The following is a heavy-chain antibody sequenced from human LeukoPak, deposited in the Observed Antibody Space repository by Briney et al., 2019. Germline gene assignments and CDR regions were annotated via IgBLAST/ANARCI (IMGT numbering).Heavy chain of an antibody. D-gene: IGHD3-10*01. CDR1: GFTFSSYS. CDR2: ISSASNTI. J-gene: IGHJ5*02. CDR3: ARDGWFGDYNWFDP. Sequence: GESLKISCAASGFTFSSYSMNWVRQAPGKGLERISYISSASNTIYYADSVKGRFTISRDNAKNSVYLQMNSLRAEDTAMYYCARDGWFGDYNWFDPWGQGTLVTVSS. V-gene: IGHV3-48*01.